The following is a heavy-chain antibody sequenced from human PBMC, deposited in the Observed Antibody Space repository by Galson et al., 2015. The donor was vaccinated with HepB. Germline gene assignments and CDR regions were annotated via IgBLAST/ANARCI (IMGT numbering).Heavy chain of an antibody. CDR2: ISAYNGNT. Sequence: SVKVSCKASGYTFTSYGISWVRQAPGQGLEWMGWISAYNGNTNYAQKLQGRVTMTTDTSTSTVYMELSSLRSEDTAVYYCARVDTAMVSDYWGQGTLVTVSS. CDR1: GYTFTSYG. J-gene: IGHJ4*02. CDR3: ARVDTAMVSDY. D-gene: IGHD5-18*01. V-gene: IGHV1-18*04.